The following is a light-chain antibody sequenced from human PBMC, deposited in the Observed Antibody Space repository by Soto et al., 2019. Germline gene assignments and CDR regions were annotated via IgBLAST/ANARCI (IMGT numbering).Light chain of an antibody. Sequence: DIPLTQSPSFLSASVGDRVTVTCRASQDIATYLAWYQHRAGRPPKLLIYGAFILQSGVPSRFSGSGSGTEFTLTISGLQPDDFATYYCQKLHSFPLYTFGQGTKLDI. CDR1: QDIATY. V-gene: IGKV1-9*01. J-gene: IGKJ2*01. CDR2: GAF. CDR3: QKLHSFPLYT.